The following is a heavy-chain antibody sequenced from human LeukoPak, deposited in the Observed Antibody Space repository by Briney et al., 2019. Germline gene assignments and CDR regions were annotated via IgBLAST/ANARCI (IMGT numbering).Heavy chain of an antibody. CDR3: ARGAYADRTGYNLDS. CDR2: VFFGGQT. V-gene: IGHV4-59*02. J-gene: IGHJ4*02. CDR1: GDPVWSYY. D-gene: IGHD5-24*01. Sequence: SETLSLTCSVSGDPVWSYYWTWVRPPPEKGLEWIGYVFFGGQTNYNPSVKSRVTISLDTSRSQFSLNLTSVTAADSAVYYCARGAYADRTGYNLDSWGQGTLVFVSS.